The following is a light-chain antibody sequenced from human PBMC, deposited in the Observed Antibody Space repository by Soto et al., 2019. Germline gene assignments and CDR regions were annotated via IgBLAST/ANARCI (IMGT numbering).Light chain of an antibody. Sequence: SYELTQPPSVSVSPGQTARITCSGDALPKQYAYWYHQKPGQAPVLVIYKDSERPSGIPERFSGSSSGTTVTLTISGVQAEDEADYYCQSADSSAVVFGGGTKVTVL. CDR3: QSADSSAVV. V-gene: IGLV3-25*02. CDR1: ALPKQY. CDR2: KDS. J-gene: IGLJ2*01.